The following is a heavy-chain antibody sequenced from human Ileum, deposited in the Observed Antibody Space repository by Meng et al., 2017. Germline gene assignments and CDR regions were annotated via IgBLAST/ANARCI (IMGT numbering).Heavy chain of an antibody. CDR1: GGSFSSGSYY. J-gene: IGHJ4*02. V-gene: IGHV4-61*02. CDR2: IYPSGIT. D-gene: IGHD6-19*01. CDR3: ARDNIGWSFDY. Sequence: SCTVSGGSFSSGSYYWSWIRQPAGKGLEWIGRIYPSGITNYNPSLRSRVTISVDTSKNQFSLKLSSVTAADTAVYYCARDNIGWSFDYWGQGTLVTVSS.